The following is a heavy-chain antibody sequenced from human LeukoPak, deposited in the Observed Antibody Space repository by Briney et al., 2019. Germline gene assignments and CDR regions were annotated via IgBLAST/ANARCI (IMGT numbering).Heavy chain of an antibody. CDR3: ARDTRYYDNSGYYYFDY. CDR2: MHYSGST. Sequence: SETLSLTCTVSGASISSYYWNWIRQPPGKGLEWIGYMHYSGSTNYNPSLKSRVTISVDTSKHQLSLKLNSVTSADTAVYYCARDTRYYDNSGYYYFDYWGRGTLVTVSS. CDR1: GASISSYY. J-gene: IGHJ4*02. D-gene: IGHD3-22*01. V-gene: IGHV4-59*01.